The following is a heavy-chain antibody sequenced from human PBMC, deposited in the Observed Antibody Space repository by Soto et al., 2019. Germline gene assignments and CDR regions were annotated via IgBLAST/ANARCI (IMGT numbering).Heavy chain of an antibody. CDR2: IKWNGGGT. D-gene: IGHD6-6*01. J-gene: IGHJ6*03. CDR1: GFTFDDYG. CDR3: ARDWGAIATRYYYYYMDV. V-gene: IGHV3-20*01. Sequence: EVQLVESGGGVVRPGGCLRLSCAAAGFTFDDYGMSWVRQAPGKGLEWVAGIKWNGGGTGYADSAKGLLTISRDNAKNSLYLQMNSLRAENTALYHCARDWGAIATRYYYYYMDVWGKGTTVTVSS.